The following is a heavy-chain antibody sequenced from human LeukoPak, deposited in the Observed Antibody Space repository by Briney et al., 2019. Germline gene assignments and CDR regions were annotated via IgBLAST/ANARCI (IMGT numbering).Heavy chain of an antibody. J-gene: IGHJ3*02. CDR2: INPSGGST. D-gene: IGHD3-10*01. V-gene: IGHV1-46*01. CDR1: GYTFTSYY. CDR3: ARDVEAAGFGEVEAFDI. Sequence: ASVKVSCKASGYTFTSYYMHWVRQAPGQGLEWMGIINPSGGSTSYAQKFQGRVTMTRDMSTSTVYMELSSLRSEDTAVYYCARDVEAAGFGEVEAFDIWGQGTMVTVSS.